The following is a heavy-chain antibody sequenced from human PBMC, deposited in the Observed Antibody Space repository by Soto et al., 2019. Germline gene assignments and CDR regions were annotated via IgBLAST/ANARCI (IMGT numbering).Heavy chain of an antibody. CDR3: ARDGVVGAMDY. Sequence: SETLSLTCTVSGGSVSSGSYYWSWIRQPPGKGLEWIGYIYYSGSTNYNPSLKSRVTISVDTSKNQFSLKLSSVTAADTAVYYCARDGVVGAMDYWGQGTLVTVSS. CDR1: GGSVSSGSYY. CDR2: IYYSGST. J-gene: IGHJ4*02. D-gene: IGHD1-26*01. V-gene: IGHV4-61*01.